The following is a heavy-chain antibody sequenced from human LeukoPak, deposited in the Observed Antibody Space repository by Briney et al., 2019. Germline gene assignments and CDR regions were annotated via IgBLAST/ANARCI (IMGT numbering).Heavy chain of an antibody. D-gene: IGHD3-10*01. V-gene: IGHV3-30-3*01. J-gene: IGHJ4*02. CDR2: ISYDGNNK. Sequence: PGGSLRLSCAASGFTFSTYAMHWVRPAPGKGLEWVAVISYDGNNKYYADSVKARFTVSRDNPKNTLYLQMDSLRAEDTALYYCARDNYGSDYWGQGTLVTVSS. CDR3: ARDNYGSDY. CDR1: GFTFSTYA.